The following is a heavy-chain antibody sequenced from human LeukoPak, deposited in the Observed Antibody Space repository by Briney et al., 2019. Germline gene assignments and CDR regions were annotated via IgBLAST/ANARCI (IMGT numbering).Heavy chain of an antibody. CDR1: GFTFSNFD. J-gene: IGHJ3*02. D-gene: IGHD6-13*01. V-gene: IGHV3-13*01. Sequence: GGSLRLSCATSGFTFSNFDLHWVRQSTGEGLEWVSAIGTAGDTYYPDSVKGRFTISRDNAKNSLYLQMDNLGPGDTAVYYCSRGGAPAGYAYDIWGHGTVVTVSS. CDR2: IGTAGDT. CDR3: SRGGAPAGYAYDI.